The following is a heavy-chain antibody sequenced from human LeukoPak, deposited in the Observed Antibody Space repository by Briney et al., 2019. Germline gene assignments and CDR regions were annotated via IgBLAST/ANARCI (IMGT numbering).Heavy chain of an antibody. D-gene: IGHD1-26*01. J-gene: IGHJ4*02. V-gene: IGHV3-23*01. CDR3: AKSQDGGRLFHFDY. CDR1: GFTFSSYA. CDR2: ISGSGGST. Sequence: SGGSLRLSCAASGFTFSSYAMSWVRQAPGKGLEWVSVISGSGGSTYSADSVKGRFTISRDSSKNTLYLQMNSLRAEDTAVYFCAKSQDGGRLFHFDYWGQGTLVTVSS.